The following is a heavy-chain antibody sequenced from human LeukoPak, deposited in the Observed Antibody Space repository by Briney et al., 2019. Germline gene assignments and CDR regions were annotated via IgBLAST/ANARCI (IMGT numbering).Heavy chain of an antibody. CDR3: AKGPSGSFQEYIDY. V-gene: IGHV3-23*01. CDR1: GFTFSDYA. Sequence: GGSVRLSCAASGFTFSDYAMSWVRLAPGKGLEWVSGISGSGIATYYADSVKGRFTISRDNSKNTVYLEMKSLRAEDSAVYYCAKGPSGSFQEYIDYWGQGTLLTVSS. D-gene: IGHD1-1*01. J-gene: IGHJ4*02. CDR2: ISGSGIAT.